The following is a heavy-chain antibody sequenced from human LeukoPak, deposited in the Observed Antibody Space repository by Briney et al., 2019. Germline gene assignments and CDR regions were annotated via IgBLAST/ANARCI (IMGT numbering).Heavy chain of an antibody. V-gene: IGHV3-23*01. Sequence: PGGSLTLSCAASGFTFSSYHMRCVRHAPGEGRVWGTDIIGGGGNTSYTVCVRGGFTLSRDTSKNTLYLQMHSLRAEDTAVYYCAKGGYSYGYGYYYMDVWGKGTTVTVSS. CDR1: GFTFSSYH. D-gene: IGHD5-18*01. J-gene: IGHJ6*03. CDR3: AKGGYSYGYGYYYMDV. CDR2: IIGGGGNT.